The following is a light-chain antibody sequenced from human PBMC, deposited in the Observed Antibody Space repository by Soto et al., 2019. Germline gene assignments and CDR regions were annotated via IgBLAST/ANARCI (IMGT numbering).Light chain of an antibody. V-gene: IGKV2-28*01. J-gene: IGKJ4*01. Sequence: DIVMTQSPLSLPVTPGEPASISCRSSQSLLHSNGYNYLDWYLQKPGQSTQLLIYLGSNRASGVPDRFSGSGSGTDCTLKISRVGGEDVGVYYCMQALQTPLTFGGGTKVEIK. CDR1: QSLLHSNGYNY. CDR3: MQALQTPLT. CDR2: LGS.